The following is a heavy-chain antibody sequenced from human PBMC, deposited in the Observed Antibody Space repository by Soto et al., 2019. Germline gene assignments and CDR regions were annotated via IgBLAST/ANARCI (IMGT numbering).Heavy chain of an antibody. D-gene: IGHD1-1*01. CDR3: ANLGALRWNAGKST. J-gene: IGHJ5*02. CDR1: GGSISSSY. CDR2: FYTTGRA. Sequence: PSETLSLTCSVSGGSISSSYWNWIRQPAGKGLEWIGRFYTTGRASYNPSLKGRLTLSGDTSKNQFSLRLGSVTAADTAVYYCANLGALRWNAGKSTWGLGTLVTVSS. V-gene: IGHV4-4*07.